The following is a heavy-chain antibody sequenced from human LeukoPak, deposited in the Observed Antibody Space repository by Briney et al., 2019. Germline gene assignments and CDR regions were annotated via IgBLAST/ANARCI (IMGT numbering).Heavy chain of an antibody. D-gene: IGHD6-19*01. V-gene: IGHV3-23*01. J-gene: IGHJ4*02. Sequence: GGSLRLSCVASGFTFSSYVMSWVRQAPGKGLEWVSAISESGGSTYYADSVKGRFTISRDNSKNTLYLQMNSLRAEDTAVYYCAKTAVANGGDYWGQGTLVTVSS. CDR1: GFTFSSYV. CDR2: ISESGGST. CDR3: AKTAVANGGDY.